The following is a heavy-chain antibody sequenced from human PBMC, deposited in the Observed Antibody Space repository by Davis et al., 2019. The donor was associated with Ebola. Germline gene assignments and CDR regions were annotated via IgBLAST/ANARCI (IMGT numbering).Heavy chain of an antibody. CDR3: ARPRVYSGSYLDAFDI. J-gene: IGHJ3*02. V-gene: IGHV5-51*01. D-gene: IGHD1-26*01. CDR2: FYPGDSDS. Sequence: GESLKISCEASGYSFTSYSYWIGWVRQMPGKGLEWMGIFYPGDSDSRYSPSFQGQVTISADKSISTAYLQWSSLKASDTAMYYCARPRVYSGSYLDAFDIWGQGTMVTVSS. CDR1: GYSFTSYSYW.